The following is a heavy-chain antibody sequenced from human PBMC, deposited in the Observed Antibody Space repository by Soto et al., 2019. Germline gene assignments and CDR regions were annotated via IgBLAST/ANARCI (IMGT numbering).Heavy chain of an antibody. Sequence: EVQLVESGGGLVKPGGSLRLSCAASGFTFSNAWMNWVRQAPGKGLEWVGRIKSKTDGGKTDYAAPVKGRFTISRDDSKNTLYLQMNSLKTEDTAVYYCTTALADGYNLGAPDPSEYYYYGMDVWGQGTTVTVSS. CDR2: IKSKTDGGKT. D-gene: IGHD5-12*01. CDR1: GFTFSNAW. J-gene: IGHJ6*02. V-gene: IGHV3-15*07. CDR3: TTALADGYNLGAPDPSEYYYYGMDV.